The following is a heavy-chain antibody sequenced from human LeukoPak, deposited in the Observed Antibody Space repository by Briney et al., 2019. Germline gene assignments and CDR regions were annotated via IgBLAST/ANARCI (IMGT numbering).Heavy chain of an antibody. Sequence: ASVKVSCKASGYTFTSYGISWVRQAPGQGLEWMGWISSYNGNTIYAQKLQGRVTTTTDTSTSTAYMELRSLRSDDTAVYYCASGGFGGWYGIGFDYWGQGTLVTVSS. J-gene: IGHJ4*02. CDR1: GYTFTSYG. D-gene: IGHD6-19*01. V-gene: IGHV1-18*01. CDR3: ASGGFGGWYGIGFDY. CDR2: ISSYNGNT.